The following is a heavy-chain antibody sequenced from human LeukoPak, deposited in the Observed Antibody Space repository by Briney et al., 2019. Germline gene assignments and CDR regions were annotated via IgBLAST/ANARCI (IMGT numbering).Heavy chain of an antibody. CDR3: AKDLPKDPSLLMYDEWLVPSNWFDP. D-gene: IGHD6-19*01. Sequence: GGSLRLSCAASGFTFSSYAMSWVRQAPGKGLEWVSAISGSGGSTYYADSVKGRFTISRDNSKNTLYLQMNSLRAEDTAVYYCAKDLPKDPSLLMYDEWLVPSNWFDPWGQGTLVTVSS. V-gene: IGHV3-23*01. CDR1: GFTFSSYA. CDR2: ISGSGGST. J-gene: IGHJ5*02.